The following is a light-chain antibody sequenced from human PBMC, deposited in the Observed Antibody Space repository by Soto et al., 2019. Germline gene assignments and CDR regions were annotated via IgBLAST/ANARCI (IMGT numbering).Light chain of an antibody. CDR3: QQYNNWPPMYT. Sequence: EIVMKQSPATLSVSPGERATLSCRASQSVSSNLAWYQQNPGQAPRLLIYGASTRATGIPARFTGSGSGTEFTLTISSLQSEDFAVYYCQQYNNWPPMYTFGQGTKLEIK. J-gene: IGKJ2*01. CDR1: QSVSSN. V-gene: IGKV3-15*01. CDR2: GAS.